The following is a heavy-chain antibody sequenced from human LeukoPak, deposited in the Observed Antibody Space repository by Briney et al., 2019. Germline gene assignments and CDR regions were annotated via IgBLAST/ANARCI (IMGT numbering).Heavy chain of an antibody. J-gene: IGHJ1*01. V-gene: IGHV3-30*18. Sequence: GRSLRLSCAASGFTFSSYGMHWVRQAPGKGLEWVAVISYDGSNKYYADSVKGRFTISRDNSKNTLYLQMNSLRAEDTAVYYCAKENYYDRGTECFQHWGRGTLVTVSS. CDR2: ISYDGSNK. CDR3: AKENYYDRGTECFQH. CDR1: GFTFSSYG. D-gene: IGHD3-22*01.